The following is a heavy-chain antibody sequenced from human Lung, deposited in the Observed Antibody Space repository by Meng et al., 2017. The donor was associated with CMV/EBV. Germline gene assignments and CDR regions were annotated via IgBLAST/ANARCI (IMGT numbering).Heavy chain of an antibody. J-gene: IGHJ4*02. CDR2: ISWNSGNM. Sequence: SLKISCAGSGFNFGNYAMHWVRQAPGKGLEWVSSISWNSGNMGYADSVEGRFTISRDNAKKSVYLQMNSLRPEDTALYYCAKGPGYQAAKFYFDYWGQGTLVXVSA. V-gene: IGHV3-9*01. CDR3: AKGPGYQAAKFYFDY. D-gene: IGHD6-25*01. CDR1: GFNFGNYA.